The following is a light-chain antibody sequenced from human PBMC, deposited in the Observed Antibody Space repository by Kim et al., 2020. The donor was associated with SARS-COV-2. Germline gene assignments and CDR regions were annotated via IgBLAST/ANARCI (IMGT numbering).Light chain of an antibody. Sequence: EIVLTQSPATLSVSPGERATLSCGASQSVGTLLAWYQQRPGQAPRHLIYHTSTRATGIPVRFSGSGSGTEFTLTISSLQSEDVAVYYCQQHHRWPITFGGGTKVDIK. J-gene: IGKJ4*01. CDR1: QSVGTL. CDR2: HTS. V-gene: IGKV3-15*01. CDR3: QQHHRWPIT.